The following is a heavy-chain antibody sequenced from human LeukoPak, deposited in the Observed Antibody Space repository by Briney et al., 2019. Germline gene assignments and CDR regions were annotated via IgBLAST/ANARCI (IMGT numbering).Heavy chain of an antibody. CDR2: ISSSGSTI. D-gene: IGHD3-10*01. V-gene: IGHV3-48*04. Sequence: PPGGSLRLSCAASGFTFSSYSMNWVRQAPGKGLEWVSYISSSGSTIYYADSVKGRFTISRDNAKNSLYLQMNSLRAEDTAVYYCARDPALLWFGELLHYYYGMDVWGKGTTVTVSS. CDR3: ARDPALLWFGELLHYYYGMDV. J-gene: IGHJ6*04. CDR1: GFTFSSYS.